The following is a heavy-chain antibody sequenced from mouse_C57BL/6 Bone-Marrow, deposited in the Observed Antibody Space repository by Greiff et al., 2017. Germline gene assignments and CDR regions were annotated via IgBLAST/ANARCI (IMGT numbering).Heavy chain of an antibody. V-gene: IGHV5-4*03. CDR2: ISDGGSYT. Sequence: EVKVVESGGGLVKPGGSLKLSCAASGFTFSSYAMSWVRQTPEKRLEWVATISDGGSYTYYPDNVKGRFTISRDNAKNNLYLQMSHLKSEDTAMYYCARRRFYEYWGQGTTLTASS. J-gene: IGHJ2*01. CDR3: ARRRFYEY. CDR1: GFTFSSYA.